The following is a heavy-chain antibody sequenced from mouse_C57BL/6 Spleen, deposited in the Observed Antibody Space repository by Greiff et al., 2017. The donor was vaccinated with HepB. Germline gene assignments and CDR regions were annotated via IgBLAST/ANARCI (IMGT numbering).Heavy chain of an antibody. CDR1: GFTFSDYY. D-gene: IGHD1-1*01. J-gene: IGHJ4*01. V-gene: IGHV5-12*01. Sequence: DVKLVESGGGLVQPGGSLKLSCAASGFTFSDYYMYWVRQTPEKRLEWVAYISNGGGSTYYPDTVKGRFTISRDNAKNTLYLQMSRLKSEDTAMYYCARRAHYYGSSGGYYAMDYWGQGTSVTVSS. CDR3: ARRAHYYGSSGGYYAMDY. CDR2: ISNGGGST.